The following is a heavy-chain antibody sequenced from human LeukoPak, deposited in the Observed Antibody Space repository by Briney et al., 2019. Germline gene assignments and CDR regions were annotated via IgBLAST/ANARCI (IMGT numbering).Heavy chain of an antibody. V-gene: IGHV4-4*09. D-gene: IGHD3-22*01. CDR2: IYTSGST. Sequence: SETLSLTCTVSGGCISSYYWSWIRQPPGKGLEWIGYIYTSGSTNYNPSLKSRVTISVDTSKNQFSLKLSSVTAADTAVYYCARVMGYYYDSSGYSHPKGAFDIWGQGTMVTVSS. CDR1: GGCISSYY. CDR3: ARVMGYYYDSSGYSHPKGAFDI. J-gene: IGHJ3*02.